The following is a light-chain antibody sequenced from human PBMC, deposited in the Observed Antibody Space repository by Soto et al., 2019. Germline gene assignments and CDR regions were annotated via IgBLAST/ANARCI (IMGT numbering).Light chain of an antibody. J-gene: IGKJ1*01. CDR2: GAS. CDR3: QQYNNWPQT. Sequence: EIVMTQSQATLSVSPGERATLSSRASQSVNNNLAWYQQKLGQGPRLLIYGASTRATGIPARFSGSGSGTEFTLIISSLQSEDFAVYYCQQYNNWPQTFGQGTKVDIK. CDR1: QSVNNN. V-gene: IGKV3-15*01.